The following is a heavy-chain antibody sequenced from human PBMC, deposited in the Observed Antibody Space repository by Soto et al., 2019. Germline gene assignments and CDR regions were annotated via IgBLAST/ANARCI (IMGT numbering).Heavy chain of an antibody. J-gene: IGHJ4*02. CDR3: ARHKSASRSTFGGVIAPFDF. D-gene: IGHD3-16*02. Sequence: PGKVLEWLGSIYYSRRTYYNPSLKSRVTISVDTSKNQFSLKLSSVTAADTAVYYCARHKSASRSTFGGVIAPFDFWGQ. CDR2: IYYSRRT. V-gene: IGHV4-39*01.